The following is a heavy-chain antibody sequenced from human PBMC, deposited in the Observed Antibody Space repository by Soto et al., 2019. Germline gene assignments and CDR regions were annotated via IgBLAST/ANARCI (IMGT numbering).Heavy chain of an antibody. V-gene: IGHV3-21*01. Sequence: VQLVESGGGLVKPGGSLRLSCAASGFTFSSYSMNWVRQAPGKGLEWVSSISSSSTYIYYADSVKGRFTISRDNAKNSLYLQMNSLRAEDTAVYYCARAPSSGWYSGYWGQGTLVTVSS. CDR3: ARAPSSGWYSGY. D-gene: IGHD6-19*01. CDR2: ISSSSTYI. CDR1: GFTFSSYS. J-gene: IGHJ4*02.